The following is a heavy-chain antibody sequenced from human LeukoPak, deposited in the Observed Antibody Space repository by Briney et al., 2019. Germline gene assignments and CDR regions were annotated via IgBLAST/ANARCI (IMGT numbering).Heavy chain of an antibody. CDR2: IGTAGDT. CDR1: GFAFSNHA. J-gene: IGHJ4*02. V-gene: IGHV3-13*01. Sequence: PGGSLRLSCATSGFAFSNHAMHWVRQATGKGLEWVSAIGTAGDTFYPGSVKGRFTISRENAKNSLSLQINSPKAEDTAVYYCVRQQTSHGNFDYWGQGTLVTVSS. D-gene: IGHD1-26*01. CDR3: VRQQTSHGNFDY.